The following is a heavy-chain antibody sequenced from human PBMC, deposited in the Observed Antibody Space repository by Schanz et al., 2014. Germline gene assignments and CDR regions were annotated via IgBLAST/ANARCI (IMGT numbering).Heavy chain of an antibody. V-gene: IGHV3-21*01. CDR1: GFSFDSYN. CDR2: LSFDSRHI. Sequence: EVQLVESGGGLVKPGGSLRLSCTASGFSFDSYNMNWVRQSPGKGLEWVAFLSFDSRHIYYADSVKGRFTISRDNAKISLHLQMSSLRADDTAVYYCAKDPPRGVRTPIKPTLDYWGQGTLVTVS. CDR3: AKDPPRGVRTPIKPTLDY. J-gene: IGHJ4*02. D-gene: IGHD3-10*01.